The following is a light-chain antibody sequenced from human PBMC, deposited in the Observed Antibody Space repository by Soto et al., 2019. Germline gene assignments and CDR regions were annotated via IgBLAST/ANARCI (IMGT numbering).Light chain of an antibody. CDR1: QGISSF. J-gene: IGKJ3*01. Sequence: IQLTQSASSLSASVGDRVTITCRASQGISSFLAWYQQKPGKAPKLLIYGASTLQSGVPSRFSGSGSGTDFTLTIGSLQPEDFATYYCQQLNSFPIPFGPGTKV. V-gene: IGKV1-9*01. CDR2: GAS. CDR3: QQLNSFPIP.